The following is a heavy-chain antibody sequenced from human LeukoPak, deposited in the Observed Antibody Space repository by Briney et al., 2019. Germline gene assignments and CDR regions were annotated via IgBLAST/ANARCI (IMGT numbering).Heavy chain of an antibody. Sequence: GASVKVSCKAPGYTFTGYYMHWVRQAPGQGLEWMGWINPNSGGTNYAQKFQGRVTMTRDTSISTAYMELSRLRSDDTAVYYCASELGYCSSTSCSPEGRKNWFDPWGQGTLVTVSS. CDR3: ASELGYCSSTSCSPEGRKNWFDP. CDR2: INPNSGGT. D-gene: IGHD2-2*01. V-gene: IGHV1-2*02. CDR1: GYTFTGYY. J-gene: IGHJ5*02.